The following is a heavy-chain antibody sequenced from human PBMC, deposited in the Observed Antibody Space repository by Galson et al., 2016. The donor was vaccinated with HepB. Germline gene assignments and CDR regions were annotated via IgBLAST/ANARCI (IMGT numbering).Heavy chain of an antibody. J-gene: IGHJ4*02. CDR2: IYGGGAT. V-gene: IGHV3-53*01. Sequence: SLRLSCAVSGFTVNTNYMSWVRQAPGKGLEWVSIIYGGGATYYADSVKGRFTISRDDSKNRLHLEMKSLRTEDTAVYYCATDGAWGQGTLVTVSS. CDR1: GFTVNTNY. CDR3: ATDGA.